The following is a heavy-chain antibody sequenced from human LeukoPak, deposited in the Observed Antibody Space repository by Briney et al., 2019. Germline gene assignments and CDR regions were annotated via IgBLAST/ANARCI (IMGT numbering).Heavy chain of an antibody. CDR3: ARAYYYDSSGYYPVDY. CDR2: INSDGSST. D-gene: IGHD3-22*01. Sequence: GGSLRLSCAASGFTFSSYWIHWVRQAPGKGLVWVSRINSDGSSTSYADSVKGRFTISRDNAKNTLYLQMNSLRAEDTAVYYCARAYYYDSSGYYPVDYWGQGTLVTVSS. CDR1: GFTFSSYW. J-gene: IGHJ4*02. V-gene: IGHV3-74*01.